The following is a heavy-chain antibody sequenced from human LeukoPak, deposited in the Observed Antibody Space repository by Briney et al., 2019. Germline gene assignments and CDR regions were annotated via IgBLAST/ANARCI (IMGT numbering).Heavy chain of an antibody. V-gene: IGHV4-61*08. J-gene: IGHJ4*02. CDR1: GGSISSGGYY. CDR3: ARLERWSYYFDY. D-gene: IGHD5-24*01. Sequence: SETLSLTCTVSGGSISSGGYYWSWIRQHPGKGLEWIGYIYYSGSTNYNPSLKSRVTISVDTSKNQFSLKLSSVTAADTAVYYCARLERWSYYFDYWGQGTLVTVSS. CDR2: IYYSGST.